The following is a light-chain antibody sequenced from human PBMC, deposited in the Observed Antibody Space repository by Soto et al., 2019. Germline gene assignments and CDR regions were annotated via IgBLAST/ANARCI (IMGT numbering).Light chain of an antibody. V-gene: IGKV3-20*01. CDR1: QSVSSNY. CDR3: QQYGSSPRT. Sequence: EDVLTQSPGTLSLSPGERATLSCRASQSVSSNYLAWYQQKPGQAPRLLIYDASSRATGIPDRFSGSGSGTDFTLTISRLEPEDFAVYYCQQYGSSPRTFGQGTKVDI. CDR2: DAS. J-gene: IGKJ1*01.